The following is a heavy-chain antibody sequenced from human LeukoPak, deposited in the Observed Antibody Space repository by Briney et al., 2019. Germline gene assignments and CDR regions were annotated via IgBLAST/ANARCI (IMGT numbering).Heavy chain of an antibody. Sequence: PSETLSLTCTVSGYSISSGYYWGWIRQPPGKGLEWIGSIYHSGSTYYNPSLKSRVTISVDTSTNQFSLKLSSVPAADTAVYYCARDIAAAGTVLVGYFDYWGQGTLVTVSS. J-gene: IGHJ4*02. D-gene: IGHD6-13*01. CDR2: IYHSGST. CDR1: GYSISSGYY. V-gene: IGHV4-38-2*02. CDR3: ARDIAAAGTVLVGYFDY.